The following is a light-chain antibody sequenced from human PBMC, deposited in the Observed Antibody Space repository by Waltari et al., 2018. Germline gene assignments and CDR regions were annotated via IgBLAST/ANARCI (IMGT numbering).Light chain of an antibody. CDR1: QSISNY. CDR3: QPSYSTPRT. J-gene: IGKJ2*01. Sequence: DIQMTQSPSSPSTSVGDSVTTPCPARQSISNYLNWYQQKPGKAPKLMIYAASTLQTGVPPRFSGSGSGNDFTLTISSLQPEDFVAYYCQPSYSTPRTFGQGTRLEIK. CDR2: AAS. V-gene: IGKV1-39*01.